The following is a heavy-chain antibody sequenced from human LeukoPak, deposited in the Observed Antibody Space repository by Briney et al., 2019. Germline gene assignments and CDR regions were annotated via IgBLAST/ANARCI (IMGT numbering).Heavy chain of an antibody. V-gene: IGHV4-61*01. CDR1: XGXIXXGSYY. CDR2: IYYSGST. Sequence: ETLSLTCTVXXGXIXXGSYYXXWIRQXPXXGLEWIGYIYYSGSTNYNPSLKSRVTISVDTSKNQFSLKLSSVTAADTAVYYCARDTGNWFDPWGQGTLVTVSS. CDR3: ARDTGNWFDP. J-gene: IGHJ5*02. D-gene: IGHD2-8*02.